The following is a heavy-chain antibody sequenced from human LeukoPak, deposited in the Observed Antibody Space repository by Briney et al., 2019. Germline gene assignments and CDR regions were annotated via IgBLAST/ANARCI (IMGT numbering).Heavy chain of an antibody. CDR2: INHSGST. CDR3: ARLGYYDSSGYYYY. V-gene: IGHV4-34*01. Sequence: SETLSLTCAVYGGSFSGYYWSWIRQPPGKGLEWIGEINHSGSTNYNPSLKGRVTISVDTSKNQFSLKLSPVTAADTATYYCARLGYYDSSGYYYYWGQGTVVTVSP. J-gene: IGHJ4*02. CDR1: GGSFSGYY. D-gene: IGHD3-22*01.